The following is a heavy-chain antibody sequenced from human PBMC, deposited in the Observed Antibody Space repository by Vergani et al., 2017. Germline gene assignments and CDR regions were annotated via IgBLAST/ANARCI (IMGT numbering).Heavy chain of an antibody. CDR1: GFIFRSYG. J-gene: IGHJ6*04. Sequence: QVQLVESGGGVVQSGGSLRLSCAASGFIFRSYGMHWVRQAPGKGLEWVAFIRYDGSNKYYADSVKGRFTISRDNSKNTLYLQMNSLRAENTAMYYCAKDQGDPPTYGMDGWGEGTTVTVSS. CDR2: IRYDGSNK. V-gene: IGHV3-30*02. CDR3: AKDQGDPPTYGMDG.